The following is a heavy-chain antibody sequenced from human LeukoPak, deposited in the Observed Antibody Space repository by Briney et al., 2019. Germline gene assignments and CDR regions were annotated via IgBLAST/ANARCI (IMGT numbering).Heavy chain of an antibody. CDR1: GGSISSFY. V-gene: IGHV4-4*09. CDR2: IYTSGIT. D-gene: IGHD6-19*01. Sequence: PSETLSLTCIVSGGSISSFYWTWIRQPPGKGLECIGYIYTSGITNYNPSLKSRVTISVDTSKNQFSLKLSSVTAADTAVYYCARQGGYSSPFSVWGEGTTVTVSS. J-gene: IGHJ6*04. CDR3: ARQGGYSSPFSV.